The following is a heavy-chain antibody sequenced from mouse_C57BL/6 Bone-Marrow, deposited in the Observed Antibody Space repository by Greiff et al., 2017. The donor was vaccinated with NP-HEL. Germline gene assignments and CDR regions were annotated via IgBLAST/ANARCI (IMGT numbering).Heavy chain of an antibody. Sequence: QVQLQQSGPELVKPGASVKISCKASGYTFTDYYINWVKQRPGQGLEWIGWIFPGSGSTYYNEKFKGKATLTVDKSSSTAYMLLSSLTSEDSAVYFCASEDYYYGSSHYFDYWGQGTTLTAAS. J-gene: IGHJ2*01. CDR2: IFPGSGST. D-gene: IGHD1-1*01. V-gene: IGHV1-75*01. CDR1: GYTFTDYY. CDR3: ASEDYYYGSSHYFDY.